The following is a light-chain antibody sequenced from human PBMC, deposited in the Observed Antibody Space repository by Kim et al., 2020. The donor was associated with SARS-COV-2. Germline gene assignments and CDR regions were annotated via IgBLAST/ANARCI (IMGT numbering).Light chain of an antibody. CDR2: GAS. J-gene: IGKJ5*01. Sequence: ASVGDRGTITCRASQDIRNDLGWYQQNPGRAPKRLSYGASSLQSGVPSRFSGSGSGTEFTLTISSVQPEDFATYFCLQHSTYPITFGQGTRLEIK. V-gene: IGKV1-17*01. CDR3: LQHSTYPIT. CDR1: QDIRND.